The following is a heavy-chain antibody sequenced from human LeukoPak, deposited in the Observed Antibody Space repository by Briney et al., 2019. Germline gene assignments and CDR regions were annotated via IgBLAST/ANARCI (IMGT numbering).Heavy chain of an antibody. Sequence: GASVKVSCKASGYTFTSYGISWVRQAPGQGLEWMGWISAYNGNTNYAQKLQGRVTMTTDTSTSTAYMELRSLRSDDTAVYYCARAIRPLDYYDSSGYFVSGPPPRPVDPWGQGTMVTVSS. D-gene: IGHD3-22*01. CDR3: ARAIRPLDYYDSSGYFVSGPPPRPVDP. J-gene: IGHJ3*01. CDR1: GYTFTSYG. CDR2: ISAYNGNT. V-gene: IGHV1-18*01.